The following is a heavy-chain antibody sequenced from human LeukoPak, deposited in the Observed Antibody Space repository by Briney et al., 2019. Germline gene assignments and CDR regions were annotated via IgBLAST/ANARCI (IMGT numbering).Heavy chain of an antibody. V-gene: IGHV1-18*01. D-gene: IGHD6-19*01. CDR1: GYTFTTYG. Sequence: ASVTVSCKASGYTFTTYGISWVRQAPGQGLEWMGWISTYNGNTNYAQNLQGRVTMTTDTSTSTAYMELRSLRSDDTAVYYCARSSLAVAGSAFDYWGQGTLVTVSS. CDR2: ISTYNGNT. J-gene: IGHJ4*02. CDR3: ARSSLAVAGSAFDY.